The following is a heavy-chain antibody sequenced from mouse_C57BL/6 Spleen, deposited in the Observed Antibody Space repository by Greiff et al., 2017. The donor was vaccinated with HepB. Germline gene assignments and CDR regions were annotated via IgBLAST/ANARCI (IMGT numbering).Heavy chain of an antibody. J-gene: IGHJ3*01. CDR2: IDPENGDT. D-gene: IGHD2-12*01. CDR1: GFNIKDDY. Sequence: EVKLMESGAELVRPGASVKLSCTASGFNIKDDYMHWVKQRPEQGLEWIGWIDPENGDTEYASKFQGKATITADTSSNTAYLQLSSLTSEDTAVYYCTPLTTGAWFAYWGQGTLVTVSA. V-gene: IGHV14-4*01. CDR3: TPLTTGAWFAY.